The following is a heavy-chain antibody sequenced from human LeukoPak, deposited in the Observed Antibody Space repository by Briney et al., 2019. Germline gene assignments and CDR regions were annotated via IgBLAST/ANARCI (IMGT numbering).Heavy chain of an antibody. J-gene: IGHJ5*02. CDR2: ISGSGGST. CDR3: AKSGSGWRANWFDP. CDR1: GFTFSSYA. Sequence: PGGPLRLSCAASGFTFSSYAMSWVRQAPGKGLEWDSAISGSGGSTYYADPVKGRFTISRDNSKNTLYLQMNSLRAEDTAIYYCAKSGSGWRANWFDPWGQGTLVTVSS. D-gene: IGHD6-19*01. V-gene: IGHV3-23*01.